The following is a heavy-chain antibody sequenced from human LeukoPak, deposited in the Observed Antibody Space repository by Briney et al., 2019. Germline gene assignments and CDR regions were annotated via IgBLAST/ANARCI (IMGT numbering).Heavy chain of an antibody. CDR2: IYPGDSDT. J-gene: IGHJ4*02. Sequence: GESLQISCKGSGYSFTSYWIGGVRQMPGKGLEWMGIIYPGDSDTRYSPSFQGQVTISADKSISTAYLRWSSLKASDTAMYYCARHQGVTTPFIWGQGTLVTVSS. V-gene: IGHV5-51*01. D-gene: IGHD4-11*01. CDR1: GYSFTSYW. CDR3: ARHQGVTTPFI.